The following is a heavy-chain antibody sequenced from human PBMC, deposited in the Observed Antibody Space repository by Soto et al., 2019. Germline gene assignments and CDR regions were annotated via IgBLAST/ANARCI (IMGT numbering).Heavy chain of an antibody. CDR2: IYYSGST. CDR3: ARASGSSMVRGVPTNWYFDL. D-gene: IGHD3-10*01. J-gene: IGHJ2*01. CDR1: GGSISSGGYY. V-gene: IGHV4-31*03. Sequence: QVQLQESGPGLVKPSQTLSLTCTVSGGSISSGGYYWSWIRQHPGKGLAWIGYIYYSGSTYYNPSLKSRVTISVDTSKNQFSLNLRSVTAADTAVYYCARASGSSMVRGVPTNWYFDLWGRGAQVTVSS.